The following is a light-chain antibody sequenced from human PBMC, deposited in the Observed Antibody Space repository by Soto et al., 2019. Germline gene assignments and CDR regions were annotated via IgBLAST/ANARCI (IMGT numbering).Light chain of an antibody. CDR2: TKH. CDR1: TGAVTSGNY. CDR3: LLYYGGAQLV. J-gene: IGLJ3*02. V-gene: IGLV7-43*01. Sequence: QAVVTQAPSLTVSPGGTVTITCSSSTGAVTSGNYPSWFQQKPGQTPSTLIYTKHSRHAWTPARFSGTLLGGKAALTLSGVQPEDEDEYYGLLYYGGAQLVFGGGTKLTVL.